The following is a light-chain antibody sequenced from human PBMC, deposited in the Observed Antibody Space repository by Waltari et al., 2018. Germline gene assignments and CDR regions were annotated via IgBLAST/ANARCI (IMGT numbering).Light chain of an antibody. CDR2: PAT. J-gene: IGLJ7*01. Sequence: QSVLTQPPSVSGAPGQRVTISCTGSASNIGGYFVSWYQQIPGSAPKLLISPATKRPSGVSDRLSGSKSASSASLTISGIQTEDEGDYYCLSFDGSLGALFGGGTRLTVL. CDR3: LSFDGSLGAL. V-gene: IGLV1-40*01. CDR1: ASNIGGYF.